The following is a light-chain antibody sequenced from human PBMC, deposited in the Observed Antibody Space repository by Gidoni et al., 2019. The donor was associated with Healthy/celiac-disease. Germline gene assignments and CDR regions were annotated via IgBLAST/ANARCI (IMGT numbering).Light chain of an antibody. V-gene: IGLV1-40*01. J-gene: IGLJ2*01. CDR1: SSNIGAGYD. CDR2: GNS. Sequence: QSVLTQPPSVSGAPGQRVTTSCTGSSSNIGAGYDVHGYQQLPGTAPKLLIYGNSNRPSGVPDRFSGSKSGTSASLAITGLQAEDEADYYCQSYDSSLSGSVFGGGTKLTVL. CDR3: QSYDSSLSGSV.